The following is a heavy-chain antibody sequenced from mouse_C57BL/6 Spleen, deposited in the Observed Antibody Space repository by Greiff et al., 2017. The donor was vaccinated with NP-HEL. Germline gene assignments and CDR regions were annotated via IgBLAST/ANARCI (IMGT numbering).Heavy chain of an antibody. CDR3: ASPHYYGSSNYAMDY. CDR2: INPSNGGT. V-gene: IGHV1-53*01. Sequence: VKLQQPGTELVKPGASVKLSCKASGYTFTSYWMHWVKQRPGQGLEWIGNINPSNGGTNYNEKFKSKATLTVDKPSNTSYMQLSSLTSEDSAVYYCASPHYYGSSNYAMDYWGQGTSVTVSA. J-gene: IGHJ4*01. CDR1: GYTFTSYW. D-gene: IGHD1-1*01.